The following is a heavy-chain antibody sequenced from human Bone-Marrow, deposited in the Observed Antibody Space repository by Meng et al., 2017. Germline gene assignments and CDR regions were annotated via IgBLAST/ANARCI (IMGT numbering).Heavy chain of an antibody. D-gene: IGHD2/OR15-2a*01. J-gene: IGHJ3*02. Sequence: SETLSLTCAVYGGSFSGYYWSWIRQPPGKGLEWIGEINHGGSTNYNPSLKSRVTISVDTSKNQFSLKLSSVTAADTAVYYCASGADQSKYRKGIAFDIWGQGTMVTVSS. CDR3: ASGADQSKYRKGIAFDI. CDR1: GGSFSGYY. CDR2: INHGGST. V-gene: IGHV4-34*01.